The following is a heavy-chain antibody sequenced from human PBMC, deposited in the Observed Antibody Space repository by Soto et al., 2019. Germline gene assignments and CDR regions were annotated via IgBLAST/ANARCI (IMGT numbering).Heavy chain of an antibody. CDR1: GGSITSYY. CDR2: IYSSGTT. D-gene: IGHD3-3*01. CDR3: ARGLTRSPIPDEY. J-gene: IGHJ4*02. V-gene: IGHV4-59*01. Sequence: QVQLRESVPGLVKPSETLSLTCTVSGGSITSYYWCWIRQPPGKGLEWIGYIYSSGTTKYNPSLKSRVTIAVDTSKNQFSLKVSSVTAADTAVYYCARGLTRSPIPDEYWGQGTLVTVSS.